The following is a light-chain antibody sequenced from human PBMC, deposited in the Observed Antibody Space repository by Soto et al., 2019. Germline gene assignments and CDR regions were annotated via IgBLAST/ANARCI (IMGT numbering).Light chain of an antibody. CDR3: QNLDSYPFI. CDR1: QSISTN. CDR2: AAS. J-gene: IGKJ5*01. V-gene: IGKV1-17*01. Sequence: DIQMTQSPSSLSASVGDRVTITCRASQSISTNLNWFQQKPGKAPKLLIYAASSLQSGVPSRFSGSGSGTEFTLTISSLQPEDFASYYCQNLDSYPFIFGQGTRLEIK.